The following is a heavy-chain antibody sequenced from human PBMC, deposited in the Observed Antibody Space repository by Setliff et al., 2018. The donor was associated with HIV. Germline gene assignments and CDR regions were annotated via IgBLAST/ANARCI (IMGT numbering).Heavy chain of an antibody. J-gene: IGHJ4*02. CDR3: ARDRDSFDD. CDR1: GATFSSFW. V-gene: IGHV3-7*03. CDR2: IKQEGGEK. D-gene: IGHD3-10*01. Sequence: GGSLRLSCASSGATFSSFWMTWVRQAPGKGLGWVAKIKQEGGEKHYLESVKGRFTISRDNSHKSVYLQMNSLRVEDTAVYFCARDRDSFDDWGQGTLVTVSS.